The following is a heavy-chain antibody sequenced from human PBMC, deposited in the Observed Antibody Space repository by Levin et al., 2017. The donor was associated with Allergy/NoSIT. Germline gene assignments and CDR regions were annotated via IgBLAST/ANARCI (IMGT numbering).Heavy chain of an antibody. J-gene: IGHJ3*02. D-gene: IGHD3-22*01. CDR3: ARPLRPDYYDSKLFAFDS. CDR2: IYPGDSDT. Sequence: PGESLKISCKGSGYSFTSYWIGWVRQMPGKGLEWMGIIYPGDSDTRYSPSFQGQVTISADKSISTAYLQWSSLKASDTAMYYCARPLRPDYYDSKLFAFDSWGQGTMVTVSS. V-gene: IGHV5-51*01. CDR1: GYSFTSYW.